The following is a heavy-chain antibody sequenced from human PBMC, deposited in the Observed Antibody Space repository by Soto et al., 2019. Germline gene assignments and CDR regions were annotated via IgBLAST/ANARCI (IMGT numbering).Heavy chain of an antibody. D-gene: IGHD4-17*01. J-gene: IGHJ4*02. CDR2: IWYDGSNK. V-gene: IGHV3-33*01. Sequence: QVQLVESGGGVVQPGRSLRLSCAASGFTFSSYGMHWVRQAPGKGLEWVAVIWYDGSNKYYADSVKGRFTISRDNSKNTLYLQMNSLRAEDTAVYYCARADDYGDPNCFDYWGQGTLVTVSS. CDR3: ARADDYGDPNCFDY. CDR1: GFTFSSYG.